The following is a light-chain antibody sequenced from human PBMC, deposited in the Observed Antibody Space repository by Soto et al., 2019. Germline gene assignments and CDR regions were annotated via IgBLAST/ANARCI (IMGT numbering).Light chain of an antibody. CDR1: SSNIGAAYD. J-gene: IGLJ1*01. CDR3: QSYDSSLSGYV. V-gene: IGLV1-40*01. Sequence: QSVLTQPPSVSGAPGQRVTISCTGSSSNIGAAYDVNWYQQLPGTAPKLLIYGYNHRPSGVPDRFSGSKSGTSASLAITGLQAEDEADYYCQSYDSSLSGYVFGTGTKVTVL. CDR2: GYN.